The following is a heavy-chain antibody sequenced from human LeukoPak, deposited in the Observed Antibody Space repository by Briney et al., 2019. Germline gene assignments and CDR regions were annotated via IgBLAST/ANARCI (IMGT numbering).Heavy chain of an antibody. CDR3: ARAPSGSSGY. D-gene: IGHD6-19*01. CDR2: ISSSSSYI. CDR1: GFTFDDYS. J-gene: IGHJ4*02. V-gene: IGHV3-21*01. Sequence: GGSLRLSCAASGFTFDDYSMNWVRQAPGKGLEWVSSISSSSSYIYYADSVKGRFTISRDNAKNSLYLQMNSLRAEDTAVYYCARAPSGSSGYWGQGTLVTVSS.